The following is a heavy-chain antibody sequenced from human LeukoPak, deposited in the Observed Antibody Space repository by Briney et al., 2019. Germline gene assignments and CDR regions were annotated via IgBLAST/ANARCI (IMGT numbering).Heavy chain of an antibody. D-gene: IGHD6-6*01. J-gene: IGHJ4*02. CDR1: GFTFSSYS. CDR3: TRTQYSSSYYFDF. CDR2: ISSSSSYI. V-gene: IGHV3-21*01. Sequence: GESLRLSCAASGFTFSSYSMNWVRQAPGKGLEWVSSISSSSSYIYYADSVKGRFTISRDNAKNSLYLQMNSLRAEDTAVYYCTRTQYSSSYYFDFWGQGTLVTVSS.